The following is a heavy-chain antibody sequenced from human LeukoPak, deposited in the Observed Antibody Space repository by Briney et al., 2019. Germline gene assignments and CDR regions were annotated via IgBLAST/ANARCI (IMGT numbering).Heavy chain of an antibody. CDR1: GYAFTSYY. D-gene: IGHD6-6*01. CDR2: INPSGGST. Sequence: ASVKVSCKASGYAFTSYYMHWVRQAPGQGLERMGIINPSGGSTSYTQKFQGRVTMTRDTSTSTVYMELSSLRSEDTAVYYCARDSATQSSSLDYWGQGTLVTVSS. V-gene: IGHV1-46*01. CDR3: ARDSATQSSSLDY. J-gene: IGHJ4*02.